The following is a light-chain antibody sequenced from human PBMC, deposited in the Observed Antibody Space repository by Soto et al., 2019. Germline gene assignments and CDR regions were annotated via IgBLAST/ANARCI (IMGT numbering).Light chain of an antibody. CDR1: SSDVGGYDF. V-gene: IGLV2-14*03. J-gene: IGLJ1*01. Sequence: QSALTQPASVSGSPGQSITITCTGTSSDVGGYDFVSWYQHHPGKAPRLMIYDVSHRPSGVSDRFSASKSGITASLSISGLLAEDEADYYCSSYTSSSTYVFGTGTKVTVL. CDR2: DVS. CDR3: SSYTSSSTYV.